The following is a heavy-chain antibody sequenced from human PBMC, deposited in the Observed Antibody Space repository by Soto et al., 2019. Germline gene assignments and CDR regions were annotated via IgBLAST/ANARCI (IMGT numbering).Heavy chain of an antibody. V-gene: IGHV1-69*06. Sequence: QVQLVQSGAEVKKPGSSVKVSCKASGGTFSSYAISWVRQAPGQGLEWMGGIIPIFGTANYAQKFQGRVTITADKSTSTAYMELSSLRSEDTAVYYCAREAPTVTTDSSWYFDLWGRGTLVTVSS. CDR1: GGTFSSYA. CDR3: AREAPTVTTDSSWYFDL. CDR2: IIPIFGTA. D-gene: IGHD4-17*01. J-gene: IGHJ2*01.